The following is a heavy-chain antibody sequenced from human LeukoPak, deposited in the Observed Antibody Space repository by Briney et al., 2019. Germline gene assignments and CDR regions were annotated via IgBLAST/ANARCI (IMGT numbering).Heavy chain of an antibody. CDR2: ISTYNGNT. V-gene: IGHV1-18*04. Sequence: ASVKVSFKASGYTFTIYGISWVRQAPGQGGEWMGWISTYNGNTNYAQKLQGRVTITTDTSTSTTYMDLRNLRSDDTAVYFCARESPYYYGSGSDAFDIWGQGTMVTVSS. CDR1: GYTFTIYG. J-gene: IGHJ3*02. D-gene: IGHD3-10*01. CDR3: ARESPYYYGSGSDAFDI.